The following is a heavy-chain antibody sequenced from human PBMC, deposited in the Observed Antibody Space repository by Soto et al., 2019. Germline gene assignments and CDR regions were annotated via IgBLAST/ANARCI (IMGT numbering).Heavy chain of an antibody. CDR2: IIPIFGTA. CDR3: ARVRDYYGSGSYWGFDY. J-gene: IGHJ4*02. D-gene: IGHD3-10*01. CDR1: GGTFSSYA. V-gene: IGHV1-69*01. Sequence: QVQLVQSGAEVKKPGSWVKVSCKASGGTFSSYAISWVRQAPGQGLEWMGGIIPIFGTANYAQKFQGRVTITADESTSTAYMELSSLRAEDTAVYYCARVRDYYGSGSYWGFDYWGQGTLVTVSS.